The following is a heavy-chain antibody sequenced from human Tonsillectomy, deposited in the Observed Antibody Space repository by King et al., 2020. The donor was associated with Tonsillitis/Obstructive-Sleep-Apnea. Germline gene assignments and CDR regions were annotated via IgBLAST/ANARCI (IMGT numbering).Heavy chain of an antibody. CDR3: AALVWFGGGIDY. J-gene: IGHJ4*02. Sequence: QLQESGPGLVKPSGTLSLTCAVSGASISSSNWWSWVRQPPGKGREWIGEIYHSGGTNYNASLKSRVTISQDKSKNQFSLQLSSVTAADTAVYYCAALVWFGGGIDYWGQGTLVTVSS. D-gene: IGHD3-10*01. V-gene: IGHV4-4*02. CDR1: GASISSSNW. CDR2: IYHSGGT.